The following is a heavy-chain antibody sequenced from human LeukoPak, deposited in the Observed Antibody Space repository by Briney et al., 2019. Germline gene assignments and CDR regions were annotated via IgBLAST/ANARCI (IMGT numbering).Heavy chain of an antibody. D-gene: IGHD6-13*01. Sequence: HSGGSLRLSCAASGFTVSSSHMNWVRQAPGKGLEWVSVLYRGGNAFYADSAKGRFSISRDNSKNTLYLQMNSLRAEDTAVYYCARDIAAADNIFDYWGQGTLVTVSS. J-gene: IGHJ4*02. CDR2: LYRGGNA. CDR3: ARDIAAADNIFDY. CDR1: GFTVSSSH. V-gene: IGHV3-66*01.